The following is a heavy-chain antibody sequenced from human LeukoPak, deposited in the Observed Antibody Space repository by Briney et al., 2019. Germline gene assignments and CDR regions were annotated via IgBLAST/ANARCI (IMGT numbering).Heavy chain of an antibody. CDR3: ARGHSGSYYGY. V-gene: IGHV4-4*07. D-gene: IGHD5-12*01. Sequence: SETLSLTCTVSGSSINNFYWTWIRQPAGKGLEWIGRIQASGSTNYNPSLKSRVTMSLDTSKNQFSLSLSSVTAADTAVYYCARGHSGSYYGYWGQGTLVSVSS. CDR1: GSSINNFY. J-gene: IGHJ4*02. CDR2: IQASGST.